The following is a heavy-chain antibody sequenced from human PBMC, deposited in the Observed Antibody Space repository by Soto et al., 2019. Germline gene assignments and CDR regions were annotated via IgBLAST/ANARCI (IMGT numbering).Heavy chain of an antibody. V-gene: IGHV4-30-2*01. J-gene: IGHJ6*02. CDR3: ARAPNDFWSGHPQEV. CDR2: IYHSGST. CDR1: GGSISSGGYS. D-gene: IGHD3-3*01. Sequence: SETLSLTCAVSGGSISSGGYSWSWIRQPPGKGLEWIGYIYHSGSTYYNPSLKSRVTISVDRSKNQFSLKLSSVTAADTAVYYCARAPNDFWSGHPQEVWGQGTTVTVSS.